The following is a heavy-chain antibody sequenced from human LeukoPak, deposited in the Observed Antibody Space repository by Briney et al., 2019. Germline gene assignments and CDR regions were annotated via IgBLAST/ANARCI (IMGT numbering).Heavy chain of an antibody. CDR2: IYPGDSDT. CDR1: GYSFTNYW. CDR3: ARLQGDIRYCSSTSCFSSWFDP. V-gene: IGHV5-51*01. Sequence: GESLKISCKGSGYSFTNYWIGWVRQMPGKGLEWMGIIYPGDSDTRYSPSFQGQVTISADKSISTAYLQWSSLKASDTAMYYCARLQGDIRYCSSTSCFSSWFDPWGQGTLVTVSS. D-gene: IGHD2-2*01. J-gene: IGHJ5*02.